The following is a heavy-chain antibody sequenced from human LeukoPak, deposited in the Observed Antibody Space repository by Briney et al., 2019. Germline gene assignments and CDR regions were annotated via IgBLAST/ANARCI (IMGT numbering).Heavy chain of an antibody. CDR2: IYHSGST. D-gene: IGHD4-17*01. CDR3: ARDDYGDTPLDY. V-gene: IGHV4-38-2*02. Sequence: TSETLSLTCTVSGYSICSGYYWGWIRQPPGKGLEWIGSIYHSGSTYYNPSLKSRVTISVDTSKNQFSLKLRSVTAADTAVYYCARDDYGDTPLDYWGQGTLVTVSS. CDR1: GYSICSGYY. J-gene: IGHJ4*02.